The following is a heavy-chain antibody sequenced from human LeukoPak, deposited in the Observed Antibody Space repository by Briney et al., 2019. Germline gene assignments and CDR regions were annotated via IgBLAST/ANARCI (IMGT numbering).Heavy chain of an antibody. J-gene: IGHJ5*02. CDR1: GGSISSYY. Sequence: SETLSLTCTVSGGSISSYYWSWIRPPAGRGLEWIGRIYTSGSTNYNPSLKSRVTMSVDTSKTQFSLKLSSVTAADTAVYYCARETSWGYYGSGSYYEDWFDPWGQGTLVTVSS. CDR2: IYTSGST. D-gene: IGHD3-10*01. CDR3: ARETSWGYYGSGSYYEDWFDP. V-gene: IGHV4-4*07.